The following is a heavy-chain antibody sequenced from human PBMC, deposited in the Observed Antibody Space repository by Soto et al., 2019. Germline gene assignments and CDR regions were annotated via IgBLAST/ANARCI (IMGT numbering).Heavy chain of an antibody. D-gene: IGHD6-13*01. V-gene: IGHV1-8*01. CDR3: ARVESSSWYRAFDI. Sequence: ASVTVSCQASGYTFTSYDINWVRQATGQGLEWMGWMNPNSGNTGYAQKFQGRVTMTRNTSISTAYMELSSLRSEDTAVYYCARVESSSWYRAFDIWGQGTMVTVSS. CDR1: GYTFTSYD. J-gene: IGHJ3*02. CDR2: MNPNSGNT.